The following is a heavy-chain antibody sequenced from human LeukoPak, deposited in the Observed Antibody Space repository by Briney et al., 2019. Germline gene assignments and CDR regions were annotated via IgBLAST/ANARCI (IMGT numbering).Heavy chain of an antibody. J-gene: IGHJ4*02. Sequence: PGGSLRLSCVASGFTFSNYWMHWVRQPPGKGLVWVSRIYVDGRTTNYADSVKGRFTIFRDNAKNSLYLQMNSLRAEDTAVYYCARDKGDYHTSGSLFAFGGQGTLVTVSS. CDR2: IYVDGRTT. V-gene: IGHV3-74*01. CDR3: ARDKGDYHTSGSLFAF. D-gene: IGHD3-22*01. CDR1: GFTFSNYW.